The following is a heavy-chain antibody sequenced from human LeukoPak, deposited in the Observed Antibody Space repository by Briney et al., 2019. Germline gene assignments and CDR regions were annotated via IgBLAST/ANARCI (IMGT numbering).Heavy chain of an antibody. CDR3: ARGGSSYYYYMDV. J-gene: IGHJ6*03. D-gene: IGHD2-15*01. V-gene: IGHV4-61*02. CDR2: IYTSGGT. CDR1: GGSISSGSYY. Sequence: SETLSLTCTVSGGSISSGSYYWSWIRQPAGKGLEWIGRIYTSGGTNYNPSLKSRVTMSVDTSKNQFSLKLSSVTAADTAVYYCARGGSSYYYYMDVWGKGTTVTVSS.